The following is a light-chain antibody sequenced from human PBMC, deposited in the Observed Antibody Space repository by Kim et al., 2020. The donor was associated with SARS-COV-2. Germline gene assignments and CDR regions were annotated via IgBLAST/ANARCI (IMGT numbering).Light chain of an antibody. CDR1: SSLVGDHNY. J-gene: IGLJ3*02. V-gene: IGLV2-14*03. CDR2: DVT. Sequence: QSALTQPASVSGSPGQSVTISCTGTSSLVGDHNYVSWYQQHPDKAPKLMIYDVTYRPSGVSTRFSGSRSGNTAFLTISGLQAADEADYYCTSYTGADTVVFGGGTKLTVL. CDR3: TSYTGADTVV.